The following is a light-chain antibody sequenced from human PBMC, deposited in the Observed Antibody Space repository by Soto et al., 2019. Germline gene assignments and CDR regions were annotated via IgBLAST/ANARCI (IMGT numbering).Light chain of an antibody. CDR1: QNIRTY. Sequence: DSQMTQTTYSLSGSVGDRVTITCRASQNIRTYLNWYQQKPGNAPQVLIYSASTLQGGVPSRFSGSGSGTEFTLTIIKLQPEDSATYYCQQSQNTPRTFGQGTKVDIK. CDR3: QQSQNTPRT. V-gene: IGKV1-39*01. J-gene: IGKJ1*01. CDR2: SAS.